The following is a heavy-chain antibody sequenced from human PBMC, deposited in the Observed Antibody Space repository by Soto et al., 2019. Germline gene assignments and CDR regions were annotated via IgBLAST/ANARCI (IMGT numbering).Heavy chain of an antibody. D-gene: IGHD3-16*02. Sequence: QVQLVQSGAEVKKPGASVKVSCKASGYTFTSYGISWVRQAPGQGLEWMGWISAYNGNTNYAQKLQGRVTMTTDTSTSTAYRELRSLRSDDTAVYYCARDYYDYIGVSYRVFDYWGQGTLVTVCS. CDR1: GYTFTSYG. CDR2: ISAYNGNT. CDR3: ARDYYDYIGVSYRVFDY. J-gene: IGHJ4*02. V-gene: IGHV1-18*01.